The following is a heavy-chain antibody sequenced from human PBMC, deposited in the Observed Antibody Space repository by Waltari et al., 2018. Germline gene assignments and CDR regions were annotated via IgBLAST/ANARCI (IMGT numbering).Heavy chain of an antibody. CDR3: AKDVEGKYYFDY. J-gene: IGHJ4*02. Sequence: QVQLVESGGGVVQPGRSLRLSCAASGFTFSSYGMHWVRQAPGKGLEWVAVIGYDGSNKYYADSVKGRFTISRDNSKNTLYLQMNSLRAEDTAVYYCAKDVEGKYYFDYWGQGTLVTVSS. D-gene: IGHD2-15*01. CDR2: IGYDGSNK. CDR1: GFTFSSYG. V-gene: IGHV3-30*18.